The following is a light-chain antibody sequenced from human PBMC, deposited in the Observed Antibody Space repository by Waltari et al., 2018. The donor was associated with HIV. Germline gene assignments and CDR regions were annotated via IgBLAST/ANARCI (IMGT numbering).Light chain of an antibody. CDR3: SSYTSSSTV. V-gene: IGLV2-14*01. Sequence: QSALTQPASVSGTPGQSITISRPGTSRALGGYNYVPWYKQHTGKDPKLMIYEVSNRPSGVSNRFSGSKSGNKASLTISGLQAEDEADYYCSSYTSSSTVFGTGTKVTVL. J-gene: IGLJ1*01. CDR1: SRALGGYNY. CDR2: EVS.